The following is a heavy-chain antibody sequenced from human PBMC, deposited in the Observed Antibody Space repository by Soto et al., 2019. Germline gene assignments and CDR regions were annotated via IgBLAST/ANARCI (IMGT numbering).Heavy chain of an antibody. CDR3: ARQGTSYGLYYYYGMDV. D-gene: IGHD4-17*01. CDR2: IYPGGSDT. V-gene: IGHV5-51*01. J-gene: IGHJ6*02. Sequence: GESLKISCKGSGYSFTSYWIGWVRQMPGKGLEWMGIIYPGGSDTRYSPSFQGQVTISADKSISTAYLQWSSLKASDTAMYYCARQGTSYGLYYYYGMDVWGQGTTVTVSS. CDR1: GYSFTSYW.